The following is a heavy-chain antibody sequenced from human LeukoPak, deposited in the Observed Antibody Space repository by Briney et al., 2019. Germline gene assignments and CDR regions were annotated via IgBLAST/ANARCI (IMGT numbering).Heavy chain of an antibody. Sequence: SETLSLTCTVSNGSISSRSFHWGWIRQPPGKGLECIGSIYHSGKTYYDPSLKSRVTISVDTSKNQFSLKLTAVTAADTAVYYCARQGASSWYTLYFYGMDVWGQGTTVTVSS. CDR1: NGSISSRSFH. V-gene: IGHV4-39*01. CDR2: IYHSGKT. CDR3: ARQGASSWYTLYFYGMDV. J-gene: IGHJ6*02. D-gene: IGHD6-13*01.